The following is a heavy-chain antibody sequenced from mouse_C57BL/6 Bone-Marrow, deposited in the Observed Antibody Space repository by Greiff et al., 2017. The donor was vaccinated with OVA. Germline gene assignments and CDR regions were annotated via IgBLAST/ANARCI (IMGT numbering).Heavy chain of an antibody. D-gene: IGHD1-1*01. CDR2: IWRGGST. CDR3: AKTYYYGSSYGYYAMDY. CDR1: GFSLTSYG. V-gene: IGHV2-5*01. J-gene: IGHJ4*01. Sequence: VKLMESGPGLVQPSQSLSITCTVSGFSLTSYGVHWVRQSPGKGLEWLGVIWRGGSTDYNAAFMSRLSITKDNSKSQVFFKMNSLQADDTAIYYCAKTYYYGSSYGYYAMDYWGQGTSVTVSS.